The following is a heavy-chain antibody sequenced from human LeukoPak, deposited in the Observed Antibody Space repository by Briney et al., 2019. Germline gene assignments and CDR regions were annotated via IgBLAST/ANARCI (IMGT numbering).Heavy chain of an antibody. CDR1: GFVFSNFE. CDR2: ISSSGSTM. J-gene: IGHJ4*02. CDR3: ARDASLEADRLVY. D-gene: IGHD3/OR15-3a*01. Sequence: GGSLRLSCAASGFVFSNFEMSWVPQVPGKGPEWVSYISSSGSTMYYADSVKGRFTISRDNAENSLYLQMNSLRAEDTAVYYCARDASLEADRLVYWGQGTVVTVSS. V-gene: IGHV3-48*03.